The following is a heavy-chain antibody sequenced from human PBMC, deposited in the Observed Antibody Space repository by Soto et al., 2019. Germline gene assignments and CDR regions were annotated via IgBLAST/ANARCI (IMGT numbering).Heavy chain of an antibody. CDR2: ISAYNGNT. CDR3: ARSPYCSGGSCYSEYFQH. J-gene: IGHJ1*01. V-gene: IGHV1-18*01. CDR1: GYTFSNYA. D-gene: IGHD2-15*01. Sequence: GASVKVSCKGSGYTFSNYAISWVRQAPGQGLEWMGWISAYNGNTNYAQKLQGRVTMTTDTSTSTAYMELRSLRSDDTAVYYCARSPYCSGGSCYSEYFQHWGQGTLVTVSS.